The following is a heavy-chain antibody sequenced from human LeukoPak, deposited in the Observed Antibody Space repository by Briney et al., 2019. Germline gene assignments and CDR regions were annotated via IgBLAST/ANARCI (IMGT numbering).Heavy chain of an antibody. D-gene: IGHD2-2*02. CDR3: ARDKFVVVPAAINNWFDP. Sequence: SETLSLTCTVSGYSISSGHYWGWIRQSPGKGLEWIGSIYRSGSTYSNPSLKGRVTISVDTSKNQFSLKLSSVTAADTAVYYCARDKFVVVPAAINNWFDPWGQGTLVTVSS. CDR2: IYRSGST. J-gene: IGHJ5*02. CDR1: GYSISSGHY. V-gene: IGHV4-38-2*02.